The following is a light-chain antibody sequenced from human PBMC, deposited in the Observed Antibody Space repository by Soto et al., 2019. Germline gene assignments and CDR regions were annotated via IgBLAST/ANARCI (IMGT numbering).Light chain of an antibody. Sequence: DIVMTQSPLSLPVTPGEPASISCRSSQSLLHSSRYNFLDWYLQKPGQSPQLLIYLGSNRASGVPDRFSGSGSGTDFTLKISRVEAEDVGVYYCMHALQTPWTFGQGTKVEIK. J-gene: IGKJ1*01. CDR2: LGS. V-gene: IGKV2-28*01. CDR3: MHALQTPWT. CDR1: QSLLHSSRYNF.